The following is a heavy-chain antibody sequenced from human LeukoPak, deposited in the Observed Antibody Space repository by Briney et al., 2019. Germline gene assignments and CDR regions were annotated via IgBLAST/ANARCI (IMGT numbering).Heavy chain of an antibody. V-gene: IGHV4-4*07. J-gene: IGHJ4*02. CDR1: GGSISSPY. Sequence: SETLSLTCTVSGGSISSPYWTWIRQPAGKGLEWIGRFYTSGIANYNPSLKSRVTMSVDTSKNQFSLKLSSVTAADTAVYYCARTLRVQYFDYWGQGTLVTVSS. CDR3: ARTLRVQYFDY. CDR2: FYTSGIA. D-gene: IGHD3-16*01.